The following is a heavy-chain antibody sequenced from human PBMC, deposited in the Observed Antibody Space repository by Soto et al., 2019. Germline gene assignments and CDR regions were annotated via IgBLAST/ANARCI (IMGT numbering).Heavy chain of an antibody. D-gene: IGHD5-12*01. CDR3: ARDQGVDIVATTVDY. CDR2: ISAYNGNT. CDR1: GYTFTSYG. J-gene: IGHJ4*02. V-gene: IGHV1-18*01. Sequence: SVKVSCKASGYTFTSYGISWVRQAPGQGLEWMGWISAYNGNTNYAQKLQGRVTMTTDTSTSTAYMELRSLRSDDTAVYYCARDQGVDIVATTVDYWGQGTQVTVSS.